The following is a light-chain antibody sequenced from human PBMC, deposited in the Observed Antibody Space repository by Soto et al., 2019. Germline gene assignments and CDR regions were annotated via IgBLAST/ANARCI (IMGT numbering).Light chain of an antibody. CDR2: DGS. V-gene: IGKV3-11*01. CDR1: QSVSGY. Sequence: ELVLTQSPATLSLSLGERDTLSCRASQSVSGYLAWYQQKPGQAPRLLIYDGSHRAAGIPSRFSGSGSGTDFTLTIRGLAPEDFAVYYCQQRSNWLISFGSGTKVDI. J-gene: IGKJ3*01. CDR3: QQRSNWLIS.